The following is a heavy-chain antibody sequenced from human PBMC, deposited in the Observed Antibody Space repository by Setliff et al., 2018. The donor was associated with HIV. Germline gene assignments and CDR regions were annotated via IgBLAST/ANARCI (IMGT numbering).Heavy chain of an antibody. CDR3: ARSSIAAAGDYYYYMDV. J-gene: IGHJ6*03. CDR1: GGTFSSYA. Sequence: ASVKVSCKASGGTFSSYAISWVRQAPGQGLEWMGGIIPILGIANYAQRCQGRVTITADKSTSTAYMELSSLRSEDTALYYCARSSIAAAGDYYYYMDVWGKGTTVTVSS. CDR2: IIPILGIA. V-gene: IGHV1-69*10. D-gene: IGHD6-13*01.